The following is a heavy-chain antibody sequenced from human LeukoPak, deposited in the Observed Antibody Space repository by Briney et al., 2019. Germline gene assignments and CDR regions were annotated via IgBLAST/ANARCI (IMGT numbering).Heavy chain of an antibody. J-gene: IGHJ6*03. V-gene: IGHV3-23*01. CDR3: VRESYSMDV. CDR1: GFIFSDYA. CDR2: ISGSGGTT. Sequence: GTSLRLSCTASGFIFSDYAMHWVRQAPGKGLEWVSVISGSGGTTHNADFVKGRFIISRDNSRNTLYLQMSSLRAEDTAVYFCVRESYSMDVWGKGTTVTVSS. D-gene: IGHD3-10*01.